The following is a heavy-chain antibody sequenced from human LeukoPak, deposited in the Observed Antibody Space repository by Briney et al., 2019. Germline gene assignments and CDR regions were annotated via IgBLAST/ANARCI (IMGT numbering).Heavy chain of an antibody. CDR1: GFTFSSYG. CDR3: AKHGFSSGWPQVPSDH. Sequence: GGSLRLSCAASGFTFSSYGMHWVRQAPGKGLEWVAVISYDGSNEYYVDSVKGRFTISRDNSKNTLYLQMNSLRGEDTAVYYCAKHGFSSGWPQVPSDHWGQGTLVTVSS. CDR2: ISYDGSNE. D-gene: IGHD6-19*01. V-gene: IGHV3-30*18. J-gene: IGHJ4*02.